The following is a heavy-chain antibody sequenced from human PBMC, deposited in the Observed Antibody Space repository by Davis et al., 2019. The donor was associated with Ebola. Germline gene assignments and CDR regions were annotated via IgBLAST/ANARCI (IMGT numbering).Heavy chain of an antibody. D-gene: IGHD6-19*01. CDR2: IIAYNGNT. V-gene: IGHV1-18*04. Sequence: ASVEVSCKASGYTFTSYGISWVXXXHGQGLEWMGWIIAYNGNTNYAQKLQVXVTMTTDTSTSPAYMELRSLRSDDTAVYYCARAVAGIYRTYGMDVWGQGTTVTVSS. CDR3: ARAVAGIYRTYGMDV. J-gene: IGHJ6*02. CDR1: GYTFTSYG.